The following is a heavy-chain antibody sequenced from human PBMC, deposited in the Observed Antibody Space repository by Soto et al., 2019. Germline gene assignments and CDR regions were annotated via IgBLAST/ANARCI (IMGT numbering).Heavy chain of an antibody. CDR3: ARRHGLDIVAYD. CDR1: DGSITGGSISSTTYY. D-gene: IGHD3-16*02. V-gene: IGHV4-39*01. J-gene: IGHJ4*02. CDR2: FFIGGNT. Sequence: PSETLSLTCTVSDGSITGGSISSTTYYWGWMRQPPGKGLEWIASFFIGGNTYYNPSLKSRVTTSVDTSKNQFSLKLSSVTAADTAVYFSARRHGLDIVAYDRGQRILVTVSS.